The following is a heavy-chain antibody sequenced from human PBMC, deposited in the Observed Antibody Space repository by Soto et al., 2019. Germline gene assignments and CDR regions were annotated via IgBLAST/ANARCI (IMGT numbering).Heavy chain of an antibody. Sequence: QVQLQQWGAGLLKPSETLSLNCAVTGGSLSGYYWSWIRKPPGKGLEWIGEVKDGGHTNYSPSLRCRVTISSDTANNRFSLRLNSVTAADTGVYYCARGQEGVVATHWDQGSLVTVSS. D-gene: IGHD5-12*01. CDR3: ARGQEGVVATH. J-gene: IGHJ4*02. V-gene: IGHV4-34*01. CDR2: VKDGGHT. CDR1: GGSLSGYY.